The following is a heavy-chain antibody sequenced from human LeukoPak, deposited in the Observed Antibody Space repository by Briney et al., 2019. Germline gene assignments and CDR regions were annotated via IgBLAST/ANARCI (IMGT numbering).Heavy chain of an antibody. CDR2: IYSGGST. J-gene: IGHJ6*02. D-gene: IGHD3-10*01. Sequence: GGSLRLSCAASGFTVSSNYMSWVRQAPGKGLEWVSVIYSGGSTYYADSVKGRFTISRDNSKNTLYLQMNSLRAEDTAVYYCASPWFGESLPQRPYYYYGMDVWGQGTTVTVSS. CDR1: GFTVSSNY. V-gene: IGHV3-66*01. CDR3: ASPWFGESLPQRPYYYYGMDV.